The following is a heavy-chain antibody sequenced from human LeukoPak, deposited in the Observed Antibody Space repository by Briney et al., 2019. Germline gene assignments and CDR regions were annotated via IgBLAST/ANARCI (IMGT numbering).Heavy chain of an antibody. J-gene: IGHJ4*02. Sequence: SSETLSLTCAVSGGSISSGGYSWSWIRQPPGKGLEWIGYIYYSGSTTYNPSLESRVTISVDTSKNQFSLKLSSVTAADTAVYYCARGGGKTPPIDYWGQGTLVTVSS. V-gene: IGHV4-61*08. D-gene: IGHD4-23*01. CDR3: ARGGGKTPPIDY. CDR1: GGSISSGGYS. CDR2: IYYSGST.